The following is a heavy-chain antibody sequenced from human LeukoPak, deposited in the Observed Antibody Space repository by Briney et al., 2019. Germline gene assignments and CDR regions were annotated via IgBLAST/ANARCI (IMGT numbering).Heavy chain of an antibody. J-gene: IGHJ6*02. CDR3: ARIGYSSSSLYYYYGMDV. CDR2: ISAYNGNT. V-gene: IGHV1-18*01. CDR1: GYTFTSYG. Sequence: ASVKVSCKASGYTFTSYGISWVRQAPGQGLEWMGWISAYNGNTNYAQKLQGRVTMTTDTSTSTAYMELRSLRSDDTAVYHCARIGYSSSSLYYYYGMDVWGQGTTVTVSS. D-gene: IGHD6-6*01.